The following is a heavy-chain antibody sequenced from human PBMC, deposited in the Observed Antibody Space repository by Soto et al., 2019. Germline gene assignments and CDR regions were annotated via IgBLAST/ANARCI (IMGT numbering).Heavy chain of an antibody. Sequence: QVQLVQSGAEVKKTGSSVKVSCKASGGTFSSYTISWVRQAPGQGLEWMGRIIPMFGIANYAQKFQGRVTITADKSSSTAYMELSSLRSEDTAVYYCARGYGDSHDYWGQGTLVTVSS. J-gene: IGHJ4*02. CDR1: GGTFSSYT. CDR3: ARGYGDSHDY. D-gene: IGHD4-17*01. CDR2: IIPMFGIA. V-gene: IGHV1-69*02.